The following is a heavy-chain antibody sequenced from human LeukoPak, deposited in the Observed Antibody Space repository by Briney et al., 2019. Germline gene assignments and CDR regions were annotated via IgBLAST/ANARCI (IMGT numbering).Heavy chain of an antibody. V-gene: IGHV3-9*01. CDR3: AKDIEYYYDSSAFDY. J-gene: IGHJ4*02. Sequence: GRSLRLSCAASGFTFDDYAMHWVRQAPGKGLEWVSGISWNSGSIGYADSVKGRFTISRDNAKNSLYLQMNSLRAEDTASYYCAKDIEYYYDSSAFDYWGQGTLVTVSS. D-gene: IGHD3-22*01. CDR1: GFTFDDYA. CDR2: ISWNSGSI.